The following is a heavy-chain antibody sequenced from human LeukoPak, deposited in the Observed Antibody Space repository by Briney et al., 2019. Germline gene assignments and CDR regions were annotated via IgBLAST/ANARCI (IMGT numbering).Heavy chain of an antibody. CDR1: GGTFSSYA. J-gene: IGHJ4*02. Sequence: SVKVSCKASGGTFSSYAISWVRQAPGQGLEWMGRIIPILGIANYARKFQGRVTITADKSTSTAYMELSSLRSEDTAVYYCARGRLRGYSYGSFDYWGQGTLVTVSS. D-gene: IGHD5-18*01. CDR3: ARGRLRGYSYGSFDY. CDR2: IIPILGIA. V-gene: IGHV1-69*04.